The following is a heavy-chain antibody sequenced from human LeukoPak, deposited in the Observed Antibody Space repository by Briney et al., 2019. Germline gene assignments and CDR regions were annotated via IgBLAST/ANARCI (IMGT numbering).Heavy chain of an antibody. V-gene: IGHV1-18*01. CDR2: INTYNVKT. J-gene: IGHJ4*02. D-gene: IGHD5-18*01. CDR3: ARDSRRGYSYGYDY. Sequence: EASVKVSCKASGYTFSSYGVSWVRQAPGQGLEWMGWINTYNVKTNYAQKFQGRVTLTTDASTSTAYMELRSLRSDDTAVYYCARDSRRGYSYGYDYWGQGTLVTVSS. CDR1: GYTFSSYG.